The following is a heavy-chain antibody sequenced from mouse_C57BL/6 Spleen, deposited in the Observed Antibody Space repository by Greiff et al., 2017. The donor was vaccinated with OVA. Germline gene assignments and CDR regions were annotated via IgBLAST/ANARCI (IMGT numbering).Heavy chain of an antibody. CDR1: GFNIKDYY. Sequence: VQLQQSGAELVRPGASVKLSCTASGFNIKDYYMHWVKQRPEQGLEWIGRIDPEDGDTEYAPKFQGKATMTADTSSNTAYLQLSSLTSEDTAVYYCTTESVYDGAWFAYWGQGTLVTVSA. V-gene: IGHV14-1*01. J-gene: IGHJ3*01. CDR2: IDPEDGDT. D-gene: IGHD2-3*01. CDR3: TTESVYDGAWFAY.